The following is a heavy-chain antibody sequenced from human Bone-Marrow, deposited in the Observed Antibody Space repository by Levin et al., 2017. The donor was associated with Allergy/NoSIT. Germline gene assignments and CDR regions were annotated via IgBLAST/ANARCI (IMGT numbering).Heavy chain of an antibody. CDR3: ARQSLVDYYGSGNFGYYYMDV. Sequence: GESLKISCKGSGYSFTSYWIGWVRQMPGKGLEWMGIIYPGDSDTRYSPSFQGQVTISADKSISTAYLQWSSLKASDTAMYYCARQSLVDYYGSGNFGYYYMDVWGKGTTVTVSS. V-gene: IGHV5-51*01. J-gene: IGHJ6*03. D-gene: IGHD3-10*01. CDR2: IYPGDSDT. CDR1: GYSFTSYW.